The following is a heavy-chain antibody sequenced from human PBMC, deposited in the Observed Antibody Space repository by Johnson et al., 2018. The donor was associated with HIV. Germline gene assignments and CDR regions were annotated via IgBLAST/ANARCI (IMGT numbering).Heavy chain of an antibody. D-gene: IGHD3-22*01. CDR3: VRRFYDSSAFDI. J-gene: IGHJ3*02. CDR2: ISYDGSNK. CDR1: GFTFSSFA. Sequence: QVQLVESGGGVVQHGTSLRLSCAASGFTFSSFAMHWVRQAPGKGLEWMAFISYDGSNKYFTDSVRGRFTISRDNSKNTLFLQMNSLRAEDTAVYYCVRRFYDSSAFDIWGQGTLVTVSS. V-gene: IGHV3-30-3*01.